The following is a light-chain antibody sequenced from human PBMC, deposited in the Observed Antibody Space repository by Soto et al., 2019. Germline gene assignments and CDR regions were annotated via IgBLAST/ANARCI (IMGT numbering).Light chain of an antibody. CDR2: AAS. CDR1: QSISWY. CDR3: QQSYSTPQNT. Sequence: DIQMTQSPSSLSASVGDRVTITCRASQSISWYLNWYQQKPGKAPKLLIYAASSLQSGVPSRFSGSGSGTDFTLTISSLQPEDFETYYCQQSYSTPQNTFGQGTKLEIK. V-gene: IGKV1-39*01. J-gene: IGKJ2*01.